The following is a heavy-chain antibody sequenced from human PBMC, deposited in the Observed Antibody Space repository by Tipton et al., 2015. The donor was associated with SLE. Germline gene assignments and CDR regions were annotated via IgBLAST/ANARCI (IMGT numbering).Heavy chain of an antibody. CDR2: IYYSGST. CDR1: GGSISSYY. CDR3: ASPSIAARPNYYYGMDV. Sequence: LRLSCTVSGGSISSYYWSWIRQPPGKGLEWIGYIYYSGSTNYNPSLKSRVTISVDTSKNQFSLKLSSVTAADTAVYYCASPSIAARPNYYYGMDVWGQGTTVTVSS. V-gene: IGHV4-59*12. J-gene: IGHJ6*02. D-gene: IGHD6-6*01.